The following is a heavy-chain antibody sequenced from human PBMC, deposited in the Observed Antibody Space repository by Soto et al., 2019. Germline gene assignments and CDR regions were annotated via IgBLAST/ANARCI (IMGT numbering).Heavy chain of an antibody. V-gene: IGHV3-23*01. CDR2: ISGSGGST. CDR1: GFTFSSYA. Sequence: GGSLRLSCAASGFTFSSYAMSWVRQAPGKGLEWVSAISGSGGSTYYADSVKGRFTISRDNSKNTLYLQMNSLRAEDKAVYYCAKIKDEDDFWSGYTGGYYFDYWGQGTLVTVSS. CDR3: AKIKDEDDFWSGYTGGYYFDY. J-gene: IGHJ4*02. D-gene: IGHD3-3*01.